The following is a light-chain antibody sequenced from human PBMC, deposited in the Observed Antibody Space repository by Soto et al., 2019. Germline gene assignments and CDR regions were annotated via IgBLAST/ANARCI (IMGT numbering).Light chain of an antibody. CDR3: QQYYLYWT. V-gene: IGKV1-5*01. CDR2: DTS. Sequence: DIQLTQSPSFLSASVGDRVTITCRASQSVGTYLAWYQQEPGKAPNLLIYDTSSLESGVPSRFSGSGSGTEFTLTISSLQPDDFATYYCQQYYLYWTFGQGTKVDIK. J-gene: IGKJ1*01. CDR1: QSVGTY.